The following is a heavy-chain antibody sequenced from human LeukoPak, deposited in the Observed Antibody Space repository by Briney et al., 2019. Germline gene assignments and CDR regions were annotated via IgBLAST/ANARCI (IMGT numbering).Heavy chain of an antibody. CDR2: ISAYNGNT. J-gene: IGHJ4*02. CDR1: GYTFSSYD. D-gene: IGHD3-10*01. V-gene: IGHV1-18*01. CDR3: ARDLRFGELSFLPFDY. Sequence: ASVKVSCKASGYTFSSYDISWVRQAPGQGLEWMGWISAYNGNTNYAQKLQGRVTMTTDTSTSTAYMELRSLRSDDTAVYYCARDLRFGELSFLPFDYWGQGTLVTVSS.